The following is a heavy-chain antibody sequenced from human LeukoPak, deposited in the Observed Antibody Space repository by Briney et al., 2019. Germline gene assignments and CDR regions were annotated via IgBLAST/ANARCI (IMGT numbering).Heavy chain of an antibody. CDR3: ARDPTYYYGSGSYYNAPDY. Sequence: GASVKVSCKASGHIFTDYYMHWVRQAPGQGLEWMGWINPNSGGTNYAQKFQGRVTMTRDTSISTAYMELSRLRSDDTAVYYCARDPTYYYGSGSYYNAPDYWGQGTLVTVSS. CDR2: INPNSGGT. CDR1: GHIFTDYY. D-gene: IGHD3-10*01. J-gene: IGHJ4*02. V-gene: IGHV1-2*02.